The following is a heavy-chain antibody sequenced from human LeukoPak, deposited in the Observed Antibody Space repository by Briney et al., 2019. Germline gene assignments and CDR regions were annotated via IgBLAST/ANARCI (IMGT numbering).Heavy chain of an antibody. CDR3: ARDYAGSPDY. V-gene: IGHV3-74*03. CDR2: INGDGSTT. CDR1: GFTFSTYW. J-gene: IGHJ4*02. D-gene: IGHD3-10*01. Sequence: AGVSLRLSCTASGFTFSTYWINWVRQSPGKGLVWVALINGDGSTTTHADSVKGRFTISRDNAKSTAYLQMNSLRDEDTAVYFCARDYAGSPDYWGQGTLVTVSA.